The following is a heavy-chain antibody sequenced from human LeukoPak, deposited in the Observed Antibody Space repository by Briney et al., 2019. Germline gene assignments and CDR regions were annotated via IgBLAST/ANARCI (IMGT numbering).Heavy chain of an antibody. D-gene: IGHD2-2*01. CDR3: AKMAVVVPAASPLDV. Sequence: AGGSLRLSCAASGFTFSSYGMHWVRQAPGKGLEWVAVISYDGSNKYYADSVKGRFTISRDNSKNTLYLQMNSLRAEDTAVYYCAKMAVVVPAASPLDVWGQGTTVTVSS. CDR2: ISYDGSNK. J-gene: IGHJ6*02. V-gene: IGHV3-30*18. CDR1: GFTFSSYG.